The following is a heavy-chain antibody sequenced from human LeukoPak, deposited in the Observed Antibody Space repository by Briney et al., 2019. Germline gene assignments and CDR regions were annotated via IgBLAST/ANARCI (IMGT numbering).Heavy chain of an antibody. D-gene: IGHD2-2*01. CDR1: GYTFTSYG. J-gene: IGHJ4*02. Sequence: ASVKVSYKASGYTFTSYGISWVRQAPGQGLEWMGWISAYNGNTNYAQKLQGRVTMTTDTSTSTAYMELRSLRSDDTAVYYCARVREYCSSTSCSLIDYWGQGTLVTVSS. CDR2: ISAYNGNT. V-gene: IGHV1-18*01. CDR3: ARVREYCSSTSCSLIDY.